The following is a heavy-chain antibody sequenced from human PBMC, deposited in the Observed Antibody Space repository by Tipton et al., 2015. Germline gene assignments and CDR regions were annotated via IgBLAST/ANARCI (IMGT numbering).Heavy chain of an antibody. J-gene: IGHJ4*02. D-gene: IGHD1-1*01. Sequence: TLSLTCNVSGDSISNSHNFWSWIRQSPGKGLEWIGSVVYRGGTYYSPLLKSRVTISIDAAQNHISLKMTSVTAADTAVYYCAGDRLIANWNSGFDYWGQGTLVTVSS. CDR1: GDSISNSHNF. CDR3: AGDRLIANWNSGFDY. CDR2: VVYRGGT. V-gene: IGHV4-39*02.